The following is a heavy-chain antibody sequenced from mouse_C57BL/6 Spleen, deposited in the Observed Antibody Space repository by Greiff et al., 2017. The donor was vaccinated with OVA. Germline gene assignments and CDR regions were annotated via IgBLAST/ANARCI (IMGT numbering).Heavy chain of an antibody. CDR1: GFTFSSYG. Sequence: EVKVVESGGDLVKPGGSLKLSCAASGFTFSSYGMSWVRQTPDKRLEWVATISSGGSYTYYPDSVKGRFTISRDNAKNTLYLQMSSLKSEDTAMYYCARHYGSSYLWYFDVWGTGTTVTVSS. V-gene: IGHV5-6*01. D-gene: IGHD1-1*01. J-gene: IGHJ1*03. CDR2: ISSGGSYT. CDR3: ARHYGSSYLWYFDV.